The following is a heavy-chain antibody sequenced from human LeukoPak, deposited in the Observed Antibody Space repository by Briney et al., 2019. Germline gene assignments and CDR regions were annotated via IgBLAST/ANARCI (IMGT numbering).Heavy chain of an antibody. CDR1: GFTFSSYA. J-gene: IGHJ4*02. CDR2: ISGSGGST. Sequence: PGGSLRLSCAASGFTFSSYAMSWVRQAPGKGLEWVSAISGSGGSTYYADSVKGRFTISRDNSKNTLYLQMNSLRAEDRAVYYCAKDESGWDYFDYWGQGTLVTVSS. D-gene: IGHD6-19*01. V-gene: IGHV3-23*01. CDR3: AKDESGWDYFDY.